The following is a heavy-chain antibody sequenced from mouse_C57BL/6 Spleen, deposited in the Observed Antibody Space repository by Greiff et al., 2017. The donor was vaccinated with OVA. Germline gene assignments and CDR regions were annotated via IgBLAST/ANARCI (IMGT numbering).Heavy chain of an antibody. CDR3: TRGGGTRGYFDV. CDR2: IDPETGGT. CDR1: GYTFTDYE. D-gene: IGHD4-1*01. V-gene: IGHV1-15*01. J-gene: IGHJ1*03. Sequence: VQLQQSGAELVRPGASVTLSCKASGYTFTDYEMHWVKQTPVHGLEWIGAIDPETGGTAYNQKFKGKAILTADKSSSTAYMELRSLTSEDSAVNYCTRGGGTRGYFDVGGTGTTGTVSS.